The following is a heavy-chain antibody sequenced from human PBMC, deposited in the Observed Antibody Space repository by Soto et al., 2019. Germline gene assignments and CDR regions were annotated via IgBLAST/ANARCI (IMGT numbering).Heavy chain of an antibody. CDR3: TRGGLEPFDF. CDR2: INDYMTTI. Sequence: EVQLVESGGGLVQPGGSLRLSCAASGFTFGKYWMHWVRQAPGKGLVWVSRINDYMTTINYAVSVRGRFTISRDNTRNTLFLQMNSLTVEDTAVYYCTRGGLEPFDFWGQGVLVTVSS. J-gene: IGHJ4*02. D-gene: IGHD1-1*01. V-gene: IGHV3-74*01. CDR1: GFTFGKYW.